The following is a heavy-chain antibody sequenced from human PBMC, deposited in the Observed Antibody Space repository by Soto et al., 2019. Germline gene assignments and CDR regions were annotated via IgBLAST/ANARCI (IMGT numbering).Heavy chain of an antibody. CDR2: IYYSGNT. Sequence: QLQLQESGPGLVEPSENLSLTCSVSGGSISSPSYYWGWILQPPGKGLEWIGSIYYSGNTYYNPSLKSRVTIFVDMTRNQFSLKVNSVTSADTAVYFCARLAGITTFRRDYWGQGTLFTVSS. CDR3: ARLAGITTFRRDY. V-gene: IGHV4-39*01. D-gene: IGHD1-1*01. J-gene: IGHJ4*02. CDR1: GGSISSPSYY.